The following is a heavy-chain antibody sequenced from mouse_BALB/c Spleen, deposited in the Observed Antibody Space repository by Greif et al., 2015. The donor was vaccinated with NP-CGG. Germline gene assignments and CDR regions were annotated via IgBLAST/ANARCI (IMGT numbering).Heavy chain of an antibody. CDR2: IYPSDSYT. J-gene: IGHJ4*01. D-gene: IGHD2-1*01. Sequence: VQLQQSGAELVRPGASVKLSCKAPGYTFTSYWINWVKQRPGQGLEWIGNIYPSDSYTNYNQKFKDKATLTVDKSSSTAYMQLSSPTSEDSAVYYCTTLYYGNYVYYAMDYWGQGTSVTVSS. CDR1: GYTFTSYW. V-gene: IGHV1-69*02. CDR3: TTLYYGNYVYYAMDY.